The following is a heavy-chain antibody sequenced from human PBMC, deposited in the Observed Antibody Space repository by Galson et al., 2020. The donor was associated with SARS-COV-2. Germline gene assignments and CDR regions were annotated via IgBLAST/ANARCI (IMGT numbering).Heavy chain of an antibody. CDR1: AFTFSDYF. D-gene: IGHD2-15*01. V-gene: IGHV3-11*04. Sequence: NSGGSLRLSCAASAFTFSDYFMSWVRQAPGKGLEWVSYISSSGSSINYADSVKGRFTISRDNAKNSLNLQMNSLRVEDTAVYYCARVGDCSGGICYGAEYFQHWGQGTLVTVSS. CDR2: ISSSGSSI. J-gene: IGHJ1*01. CDR3: ARVGDCSGGICYGAEYFQH.